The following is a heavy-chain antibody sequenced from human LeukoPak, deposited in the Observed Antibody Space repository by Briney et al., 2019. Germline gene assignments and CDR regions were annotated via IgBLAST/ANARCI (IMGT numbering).Heavy chain of an antibody. CDR2: MHHSGGT. J-gene: IGHJ4*02. CDR1: GYSISSGYY. V-gene: IGHV4-38-2*01. Sequence: SETLSLTCAVSGYSISSGYYWGWIRQPPGKGLEWIGSMHHSGGTNYNSSLKSRVTISVDTSKNHFSLELRPVTAADTAVYYCARRYCSSTSCYYFDSWGQGTLVTVSS. CDR3: ARRYCSSTSCYYFDS. D-gene: IGHD2-2*01.